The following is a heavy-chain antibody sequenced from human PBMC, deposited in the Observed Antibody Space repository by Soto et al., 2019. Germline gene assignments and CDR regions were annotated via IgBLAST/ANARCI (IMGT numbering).Heavy chain of an antibody. J-gene: IGHJ4*02. CDR1: GGSISSSSYY. Sequence: QMQLQESGPGLVKASETLSLTCTVSGGSISSSSYYWGWIRQPPGKGLEWIGCIYYSDKTYYNPSRKSRVTMSVDTSKNQFSLKLSSVTAADTAMYFCARHYDFWSQGSLVTVSS. CDR3: ARHYDF. CDR2: IYYSDKT. V-gene: IGHV4-39*01. D-gene: IGHD3-3*01.